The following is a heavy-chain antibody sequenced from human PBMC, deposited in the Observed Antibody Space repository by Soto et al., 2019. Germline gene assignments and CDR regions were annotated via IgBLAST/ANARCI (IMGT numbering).Heavy chain of an antibody. V-gene: IGHV1-2*04. D-gene: IGHD3-3*01. J-gene: IGHJ4*02. CDR1: GYTFTGYH. CDR3: ARGITIFGVVPYFDY. Sequence: GASVKVSCKASGYTFTGYHMHWVRQAPGQGLEWMGWINPNSGGTNYAQKFQGWVTMTRDTSISTAYMELSRLRSDDTAVYYCARGITIFGVVPYFDYWGQGTLVTVSS. CDR2: INPNSGGT.